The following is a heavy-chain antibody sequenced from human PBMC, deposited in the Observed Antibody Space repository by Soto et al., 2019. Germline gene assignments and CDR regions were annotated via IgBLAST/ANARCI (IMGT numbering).Heavy chain of an antibody. CDR2: FDPEDGET. D-gene: IGHD6-19*01. CDR3: ATDRRLTSDY. CDR1: GYTLTELS. Sequence: ASVKVSCKVSGYTLTELSMHWVRQAPGKRLEWMGGFDPEDGETIYAQKFQGRVNITEDTSTDTANKELSSLRFEDTAVYYCATDRRLTSDYWGQGTLVTVSS. J-gene: IGHJ4*02. V-gene: IGHV1-24*01.